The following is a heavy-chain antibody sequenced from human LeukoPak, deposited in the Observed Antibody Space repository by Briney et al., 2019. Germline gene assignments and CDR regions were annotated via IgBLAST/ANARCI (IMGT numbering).Heavy chain of an antibody. CDR2: ISSSSSYI. CDR3: AREGQTKRYCTSTCCRGSAFDI. V-gene: IGHV3-21*01. J-gene: IGHJ3*02. CDR1: GFTFNSYS. D-gene: IGHD2-2*01. Sequence: PGGSLRLSCAASGFTFNSYSMICVRQAPGKGLEWVSSISSSSSYIYYADSVKGRFTISRDNAKNSLYLQMNSLRAEDTAVYYCAREGQTKRYCTSTCCRGSAFDIWGQGTMVTVSS.